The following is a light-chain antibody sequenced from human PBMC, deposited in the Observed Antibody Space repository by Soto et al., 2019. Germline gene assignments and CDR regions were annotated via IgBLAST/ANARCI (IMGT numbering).Light chain of an antibody. CDR2: EVS. CDR3: SSYTSSTFYV. Sequence: QSALTQPASVSSSPGQSITMSCTGTSSDVGGYNYVSWYQQHPGKAPKLMIYEVSNRPSGVSNRSSGSKSGNTASLTISGLQAEDEADYYCSSYTSSTFYVFGTGTKVTVL. CDR1: SSDVGGYNY. J-gene: IGLJ1*01. V-gene: IGLV2-14*01.